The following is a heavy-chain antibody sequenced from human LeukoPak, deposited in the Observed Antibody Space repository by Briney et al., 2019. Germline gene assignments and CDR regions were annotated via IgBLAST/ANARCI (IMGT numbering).Heavy chain of an antibody. CDR2: ISAYNGNT. CDR3: ARVLPRDIVVVPAATYYYYGMDV. V-gene: IGHV1-18*01. J-gene: IGHJ6*02. D-gene: IGHD2-2*01. CDR1: GYTFTSYG. Sequence: ASVKVSCKASGYTFTSYGISWVRQAPGQGLEWMGWISAYNGNTNYAQKFQGRVTITADKSTSTAYMELSSLRSEDTAVYYCARVLPRDIVVVPAATYYYYGMDVWGQGTTVTVSS.